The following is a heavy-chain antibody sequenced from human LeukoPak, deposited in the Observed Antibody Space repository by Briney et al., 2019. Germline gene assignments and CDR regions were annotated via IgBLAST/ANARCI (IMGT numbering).Heavy chain of an antibody. CDR1: GYSVANPW. CDR3: ARQTGIAAARFDY. D-gene: IGHD6-13*01. CDR2: IYLGDSDT. V-gene: IGHV5-51*01. Sequence: GESLKISCKGSGYSVANPWIGWVRQMPGKGLEWMGIIYLGDSDTRYSPSFEGQVTISADKSISTAYLQWSSLKASDTAMYYCARQTGIAAARFDYWGQGTLATVSS. J-gene: IGHJ4*02.